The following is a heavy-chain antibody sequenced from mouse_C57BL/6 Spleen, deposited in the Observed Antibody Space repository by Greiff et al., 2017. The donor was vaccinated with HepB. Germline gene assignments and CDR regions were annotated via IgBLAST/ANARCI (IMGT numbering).Heavy chain of an antibody. J-gene: IGHJ3*01. D-gene: IGHD2-1*01. Sequence: EVKLMESGPGLVKPSQSLSLTCSVTGYSITSGYYWNWIRQFPGNKLEWMGYISYDGSNNYNPSLKNRISITRDTSKNQFFLKLNSVTTEDTATYYCARNGNYLFAYWGQGTLVTVSA. CDR1: GYSITSGYY. V-gene: IGHV3-6*01. CDR3: ARNGNYLFAY. CDR2: ISYDGSN.